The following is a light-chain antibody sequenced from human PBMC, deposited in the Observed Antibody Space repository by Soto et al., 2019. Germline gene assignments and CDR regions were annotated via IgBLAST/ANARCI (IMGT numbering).Light chain of an antibody. CDR1: QGVGST. Sequence: ELVLTQSPATLSVSPGERATLSCRASQGVGSTLAWYQQEPGRAPRLLIYDASTRATGIPARFSGAGSGTEFTLTISGLQSDDFAVYYCQHYLTWPLTFGGGTRVEI. CDR3: QHYLTWPLT. J-gene: IGKJ4*01. V-gene: IGKV3-15*01. CDR2: DAS.